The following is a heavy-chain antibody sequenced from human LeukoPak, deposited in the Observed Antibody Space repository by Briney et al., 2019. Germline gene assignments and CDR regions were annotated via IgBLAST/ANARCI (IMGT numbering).Heavy chain of an antibody. CDR3: ARVYQSAEYYFDY. CDR2: IYYTGST. V-gene: IGHV4-59*01. D-gene: IGHD2-2*01. J-gene: IGHJ4*02. CDR1: GGSIDSYY. Sequence: SETLSLTCTVCGGSIDSYYWSWIRQPPGKGLEWIGYIYYTGSTEYHPSLKSRVTISLDTSKNQFSLKLTSVTAADTAVYYCARVYQSAEYYFDYWGQGNLVSVSS.